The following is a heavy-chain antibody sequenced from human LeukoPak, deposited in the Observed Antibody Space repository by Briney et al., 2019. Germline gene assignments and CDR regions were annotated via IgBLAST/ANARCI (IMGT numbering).Heavy chain of an antibody. D-gene: IGHD6-19*01. V-gene: IGHV4-4*07. J-gene: IGHJ1*01. Sequence: PSEILSLTCTVSGGSISSYYWSWIRQPAGKGLEWIGRIYTSGSTNYNPSLKSRVTMSVDTSKNQFSLKLSSVTAADTAVYYCAGAVAGTGVGYFQHWGQGTLVTVSS. CDR2: IYTSGST. CDR1: GGSISSYY. CDR3: AGAVAGTGVGYFQH.